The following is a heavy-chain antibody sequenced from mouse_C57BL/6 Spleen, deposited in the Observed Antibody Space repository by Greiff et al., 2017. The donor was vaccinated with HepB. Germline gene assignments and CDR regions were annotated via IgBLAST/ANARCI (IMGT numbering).Heavy chain of an antibody. Sequence: VKLQQSGAELVRPGTSVKVSCKASGYAFTNYLIEWVKQRPGQGLEWIGVINPGSGGTNYNEKFKGKATLTADKSSSTAYMQLSSLTSEDSAVYFCARGLGRLDYFDYWGQGTTLTVSS. V-gene: IGHV1-54*01. CDR2: INPGSGGT. CDR3: ARGLGRLDYFDY. D-gene: IGHD4-1*01. CDR1: GYAFTNYL. J-gene: IGHJ2*01.